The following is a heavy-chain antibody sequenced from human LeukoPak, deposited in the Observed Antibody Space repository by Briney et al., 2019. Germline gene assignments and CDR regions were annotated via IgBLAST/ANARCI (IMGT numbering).Heavy chain of an antibody. V-gene: IGHV3-64*01. Sequence: PGGSLRLSCAASGFVFNTYSMHWVRQAPGKGLECVSAISGDGGSTYYANSAKGRFTISRDNSKNTLYLQMGSLRPDDTALYYCAREQPAGSTDYWGQGTLVTVSS. J-gene: IGHJ4*02. CDR2: ISGDGGST. CDR1: GFVFNTYS. D-gene: IGHD2-2*01. CDR3: AREQPAGSTDY.